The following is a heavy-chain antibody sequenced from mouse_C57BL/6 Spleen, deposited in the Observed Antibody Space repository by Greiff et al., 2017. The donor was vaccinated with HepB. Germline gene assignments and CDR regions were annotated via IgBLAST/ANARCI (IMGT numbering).Heavy chain of an antibody. CDR3: ATPYYSNYLYAMDY. J-gene: IGHJ4*01. V-gene: IGHV2-5*01. D-gene: IGHD2-5*01. Sequence: VQLQQSGPGLVQPSQSLSITCTVSGFSLTSYGVHWVRQSPGKGLEWLGVIWRGGSTDYNAAFMSRLSITKDNSKSQVFFKMNSLQADDTAIYYCATPYYSNYLYAMDYWGQGTSVTVSS. CDR2: IWRGGST. CDR1: GFSLTSYG.